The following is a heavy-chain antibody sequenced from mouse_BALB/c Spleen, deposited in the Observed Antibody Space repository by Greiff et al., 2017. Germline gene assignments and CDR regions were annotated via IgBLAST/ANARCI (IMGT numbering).Heavy chain of an antibody. CDR1: GFTFSSYG. D-gene: IGHD4-1*01. CDR2: ISSGGSYT. V-gene: IGHV5-6*01. CDR3: ARQLGPGYFDY. J-gene: IGHJ2*01. Sequence: EVHLVESGGDLVKPGGSLKLSCAASGFTFSSYGMSWVRQTPDKRLEWVATISSGGSYTYYPDSVKGRFTISRDNAKNTLYLQMSSLKSEDTAMYYCARQLGPGYFDYWGQGTTLTVSS.